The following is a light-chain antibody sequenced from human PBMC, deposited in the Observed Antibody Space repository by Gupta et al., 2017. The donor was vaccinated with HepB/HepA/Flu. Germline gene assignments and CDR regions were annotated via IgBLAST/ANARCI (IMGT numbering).Light chain of an antibody. Sequence: QSALTQPASVSGSPVQSIAISCTGTSSDIGAYNSVSWYQQHPGKAHQLIIYDVNNRPSGVSNRFSGSKSGNTAFLIISGLQAEDEADYFCGSDTRSSTWLFGGGTKVTVL. CDR3: GSDTRSSTWL. CDR2: DVN. V-gene: IGLV2-14*03. J-gene: IGLJ2*01. CDR1: SSDIGAYNS.